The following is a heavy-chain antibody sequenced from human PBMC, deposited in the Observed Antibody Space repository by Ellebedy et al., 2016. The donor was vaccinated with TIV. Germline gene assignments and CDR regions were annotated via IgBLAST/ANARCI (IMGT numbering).Heavy chain of an antibody. J-gene: IGHJ6*02. CDR3: AQTSWGSRGFHGMDV. CDR1: GFSFSTYA. D-gene: IGHD3-16*01. Sequence: GESLKISCAASGFSFSTYAMTWVRQAPGKGLEWVSAISASGKNTHYADSLKGRFTVSRDNSRDTLYLQVDSLEAEDTAVYYCAQTSWGSRGFHGMDVWGQGTAVTVSS. V-gene: IGHV3-23*01. CDR2: ISASGKNT.